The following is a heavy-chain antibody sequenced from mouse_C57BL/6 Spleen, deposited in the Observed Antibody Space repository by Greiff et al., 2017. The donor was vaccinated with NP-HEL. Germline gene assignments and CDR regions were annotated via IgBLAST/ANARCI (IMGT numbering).Heavy chain of an antibody. V-gene: IGHV1-69*01. CDR1: GYTFTSYW. J-gene: IGHJ4*01. CDR2: IDPSDSYT. Sequence: QVQLQQPGAELVMPGASVKLSCKASGYTFTSYWMHWVKQRPGQGLEWIGEIDPSDSYTNYNQKFKGKSTLTVDKSSSTAYMQLSSLTSEDSAVYDCARRYYGSREDYYALDYWGQGTSVTVSS. CDR3: ARRYYGSREDYYALDY. D-gene: IGHD1-1*01.